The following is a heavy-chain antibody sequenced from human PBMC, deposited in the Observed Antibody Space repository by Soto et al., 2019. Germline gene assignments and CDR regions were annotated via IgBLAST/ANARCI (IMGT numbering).Heavy chain of an antibody. D-gene: IGHD2-21*02. CDR1: GFTFSSYA. CDR3: ARDPVAYCGGDCRTFDY. Sequence: QVQLVESGGGVVQPGRSLRLSCAASGFTFSSYAMHWVRQAPGKGLEWVAVISYDGSNKYYADSVKGRFTTSRDNSKNTLYLQMNSLRAEDTAVYYCARDPVAYCGGDCRTFDYWGQGTLVTVSS. J-gene: IGHJ4*02. V-gene: IGHV3-30-3*01. CDR2: ISYDGSNK.